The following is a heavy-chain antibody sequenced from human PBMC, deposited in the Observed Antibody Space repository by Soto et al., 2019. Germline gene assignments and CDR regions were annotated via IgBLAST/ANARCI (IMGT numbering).Heavy chain of an antibody. J-gene: IGHJ3*02. V-gene: IGHV3-23*01. CDR3: AHPRGYGVFDAYDI. D-gene: IGHD4-17*01. CDR1: GFTFSTYA. Sequence: GGSLRLSCVASGFTFSTYAMSWVRQAPGKGLEWVSALTPSGGETYYADSVKGRFTISRDNSMNALYLQMNSLRIEDTALYYCAHPRGYGVFDAYDIWGQGTMVTVSS. CDR2: LTPSGGET.